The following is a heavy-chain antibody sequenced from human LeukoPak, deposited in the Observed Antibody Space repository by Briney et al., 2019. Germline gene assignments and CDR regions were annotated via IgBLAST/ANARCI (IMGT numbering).Heavy chain of an antibody. J-gene: IGHJ4*02. CDR2: ISSSGNII. D-gene: IGHD3-16*02. V-gene: IGHV3-11*04. CDR1: GFTFSDYY. CDR3: ASLPSHYDYVWGNYRNDY. Sequence: PGGSLRLSCAASGFTFSDYYMNWIRQAPGKGLEWVSYISSSGNIIYYADSVKGRFTISRDNAKNSLYLQMNSLRAEDTAVYYCASLPSHYDYVWGNYRNDYWSQGTLVTVSS.